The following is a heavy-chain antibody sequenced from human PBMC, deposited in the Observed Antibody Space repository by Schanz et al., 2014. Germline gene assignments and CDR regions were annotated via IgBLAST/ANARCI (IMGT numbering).Heavy chain of an antibody. J-gene: IGHJ4*02. V-gene: IGHV3-9*01. Sequence: EVQLVESGGGLVQPGRSLRLSCAASGFTFDDYAMHWVRQAPGKGLEWVSGISWNSGSIGYEDSVKGRFTISRDNAKNSLYLQMNSLRAEDTALYFCVKDFYDFWSGNFDYWGQGTLVTVSS. CDR2: ISWNSGSI. D-gene: IGHD3-3*01. CDR1: GFTFDDYA. CDR3: VKDFYDFWSGNFDY.